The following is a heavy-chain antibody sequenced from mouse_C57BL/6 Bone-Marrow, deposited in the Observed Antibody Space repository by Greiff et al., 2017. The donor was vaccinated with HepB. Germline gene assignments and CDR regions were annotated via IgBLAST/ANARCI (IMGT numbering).Heavy chain of an antibody. CDR3: AKGVYYGSSHWYFDV. D-gene: IGHD1-1*01. J-gene: IGHJ1*03. CDR1: GFSLTSYG. Sequence: VQLVESGPGLVQPSQSLSITCTVSGFSLTSYGVHWVRQSPGKGLEWLGVIWRGGSTDYNAAFMSRLSITKDNSKSQVFFKMNSLQADDTAIYYCAKGVYYGSSHWYFDVWGTGTTVTVSS. V-gene: IGHV2-5*01. CDR2: IWRGGST.